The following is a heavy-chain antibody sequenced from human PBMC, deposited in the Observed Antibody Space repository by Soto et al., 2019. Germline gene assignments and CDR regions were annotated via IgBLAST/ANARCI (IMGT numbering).Heavy chain of an antibody. Sequence: SETLSLTCTVSGGSISTYYWSWIRQPPSKGLEWIGYTHYRGSTNHNPSLKSRVTISVDTSKNQFSLKLSSVTASDTAFYYCSRRAPEGFDPWGQGTLVTV. V-gene: IGHV4-59*08. CDR3: SRRAPEGFDP. CDR2: THYRGST. CDR1: GGSISTYY. J-gene: IGHJ5*02.